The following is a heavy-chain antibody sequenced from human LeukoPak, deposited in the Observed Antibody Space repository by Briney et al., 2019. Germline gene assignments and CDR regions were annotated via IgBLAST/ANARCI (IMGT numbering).Heavy chain of an antibody. J-gene: IGHJ4*02. Sequence: GGSLRLSCADSGFTFSSNWMTWVCQAPGKGLEWVANIKQDGSVKQYVGSVKGRFTISRDNAKNSLYLQMNSLRAEDTAVYYYARDTNGWNDYWGQGTLVTVSS. D-gene: IGHD2-8*01. CDR3: ARDTNGWNDY. CDR2: IKQDGSVK. CDR1: GFTFSSNW. V-gene: IGHV3-7*01.